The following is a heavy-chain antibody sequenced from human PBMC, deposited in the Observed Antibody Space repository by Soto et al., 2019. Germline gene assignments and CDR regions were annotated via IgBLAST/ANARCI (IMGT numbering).Heavy chain of an antibody. J-gene: IGHJ5*01. CDR2: IKGDVITT. CDR1: GFTFSNYW. CDR3: ARGAFGAYYLDS. Sequence: EVQLVESGGGLVQPGGSLRLSCVASGFTFSNYWIHWVRQTPGEGLVWVSRIKGDVITTNYADSLKGRFTISRDNAKNTVFLQMISLRAEDTAVYYCARGAFGAYYLDSRGQGTLVIVS. V-gene: IGHV3-74*01. D-gene: IGHD3-3*01.